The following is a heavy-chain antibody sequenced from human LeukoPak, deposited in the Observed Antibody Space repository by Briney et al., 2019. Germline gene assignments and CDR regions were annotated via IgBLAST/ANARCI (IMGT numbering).Heavy chain of an antibody. D-gene: IGHD4-17*01. J-gene: IGHJ2*01. Sequence: PGRSLRLSCAASGFTFSSYAMHWVRQAPGKGLEWVSSISSSSNYIYYADSVRGRFTISRDNAKNSLSLQMNSLRVKDTAVYYCARDLDGDYGWHFDLWGRGTLVTVSS. CDR3: ARDLDGDYGWHFDL. CDR1: GFTFSSYA. V-gene: IGHV3-21*01. CDR2: ISSSSNYI.